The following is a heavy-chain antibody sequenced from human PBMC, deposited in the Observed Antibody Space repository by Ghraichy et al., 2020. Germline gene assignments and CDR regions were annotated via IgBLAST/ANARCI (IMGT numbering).Heavy chain of an antibody. CDR2: ISRNGGSI. J-gene: IGHJ4*02. CDR3: AKSHLAAGTYFDY. D-gene: IGHD6-13*01. CDR1: GFTFDDYA. Sequence: GGSLRLSCAASGFTFDDYAMHWVRQAPGKGLEWVSGISRNGGSIAYAASVKGRFTISRDNAKNSLYLQMDSLRAEDTALYYCAKSHLAAGTYFDYWGQGTLVTVSS. V-gene: IGHV3-9*01.